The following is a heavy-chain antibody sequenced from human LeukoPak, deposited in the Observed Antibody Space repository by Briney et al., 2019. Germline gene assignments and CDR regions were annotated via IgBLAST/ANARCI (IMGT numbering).Heavy chain of an antibody. J-gene: IGHJ4*02. V-gene: IGHV4-4*02. CDR1: GASISSSNW. CDR2: IYHAGST. Sequence: SETLSLTCTVSGASISSSNWWTWVRQSPGEALEWIGEIYHAGSTKYNPSLRSRLTISVDKSKNSFSLSLTSVTAVDTAFYYCARSAAVTGRFDFWGPGTLVTVSS. D-gene: IGHD6-19*01. CDR3: ARSAAVTGRFDF.